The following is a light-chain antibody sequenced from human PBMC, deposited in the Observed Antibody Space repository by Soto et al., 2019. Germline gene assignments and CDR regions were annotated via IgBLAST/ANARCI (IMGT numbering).Light chain of an antibody. Sequence: IVSTHAPATLCLSRGERATLSCRASQTVTSHLAWYQQKPGQAPRLLIYDASNRATGIPARFSGSGSGTDFTLTISSLDPEDFAVYYCQQRADWWTFGQGTKVDIK. CDR2: DAS. J-gene: IGKJ1*01. V-gene: IGKV3-11*01. CDR1: QTVTSH. CDR3: QQRADWWT.